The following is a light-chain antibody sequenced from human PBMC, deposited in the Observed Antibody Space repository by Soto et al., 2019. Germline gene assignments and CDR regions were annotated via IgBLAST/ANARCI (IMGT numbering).Light chain of an antibody. CDR1: QGVNSN. J-gene: IGKJ4*01. CDR2: DAS. Sequence: EIVMTQSPATLSVSPGERGTLSCRASQGVNSNLAWYQQKPGQAPRLLIYDASTRATGIPARLSGSGSGTEFTLTISSLQSEDFAVYYCQQYHNWLTFGGGTKVDIK. CDR3: QQYHNWLT. V-gene: IGKV3-15*01.